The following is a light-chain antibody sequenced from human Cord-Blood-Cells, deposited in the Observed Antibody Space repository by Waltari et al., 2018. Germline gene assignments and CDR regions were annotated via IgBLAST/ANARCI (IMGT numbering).Light chain of an antibody. Sequence: QSALTQPASVSGSPGQSITISCTGTSSDVGSYNLVSWYQQHPGKAPKLMIYEGSKRPSVVSKRFSGSKSGNTASLTIAALQAEDEADYYCCSYAGSSTLVFGGGTKLTVL. J-gene: IGLJ3*02. CDR2: EGS. CDR1: SSDVGSYNL. V-gene: IGLV2-23*01. CDR3: CSYAGSSTLV.